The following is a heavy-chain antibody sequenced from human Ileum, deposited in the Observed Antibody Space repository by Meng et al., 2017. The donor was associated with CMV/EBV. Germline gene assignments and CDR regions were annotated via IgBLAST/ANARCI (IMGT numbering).Heavy chain of an antibody. V-gene: IGHV3-74*01. CDR1: GFTFSIYW. CDR2: INGDGRST. D-gene: IGHD1-20*01. Sequence: LSCAASGFTFSIYWMHWVRPVPGKGLVWVSHINGDGRSTTYADSVKGRFTISRDNAKNTVYLEMNSLSAEDTAIYYCTTLTADDWFEAWGQGTLVTVSS. J-gene: IGHJ5*02. CDR3: TTLTADDWFEA.